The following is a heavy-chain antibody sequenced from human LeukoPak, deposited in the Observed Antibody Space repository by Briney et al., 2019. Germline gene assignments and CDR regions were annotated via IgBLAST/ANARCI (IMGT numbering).Heavy chain of an antibody. J-gene: IGHJ4*02. V-gene: IGHV3-23*01. D-gene: IGHD6-19*01. CDR1: GFTFSSYA. CDR2: ISGSGGST. CDR3: AIGRASGWYEFDY. Sequence: GGSPRLSCAASGFTFSSYAMSWVRQAPGKGLEWVSAISGSGGSTYYADSVKGRFTISRDNSKNTLYLQMNSLRAEDTAVYYCAIGRASGWYEFDYWGQGALVTVSS.